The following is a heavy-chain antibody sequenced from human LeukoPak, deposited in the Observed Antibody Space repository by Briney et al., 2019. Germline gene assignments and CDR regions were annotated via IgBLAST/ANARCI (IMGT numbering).Heavy chain of an antibody. Sequence: GESLKISCKGSGYSFTSYWIGWVRQMSGRGLEWMGIIDPGDSDTRYSPSLQGQVTISADKSISTAYLQWSSLKAPDTGIYYCARVRYSGYDQADYWGQGTLVTVSS. J-gene: IGHJ4*02. CDR2: IDPGDSDT. CDR3: ARVRYSGYDQADY. CDR1: GYSFTSYW. V-gene: IGHV5-51*01. D-gene: IGHD5-12*01.